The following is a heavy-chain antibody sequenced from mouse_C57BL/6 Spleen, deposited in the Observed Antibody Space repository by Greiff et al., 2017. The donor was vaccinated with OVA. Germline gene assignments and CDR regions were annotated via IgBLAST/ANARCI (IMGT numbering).Heavy chain of an antibody. J-gene: IGHJ4*01. CDR3: ASLYDSYAMDY. V-gene: IGHV2-2*01. CDR1: GFSLTSYG. CDR2: IWSGGST. D-gene: IGHD1-3*01. Sequence: VMLVESGPGLVQPSQCLSITCTVSGFSLTSYGVHWVRQSPGKGLEWLGVIWSGGSTDYNAAFRSRLSISKDNSKSQVFFNMNSLQADDTAIYYCASLYDSYAMDYWGQGTSVTVSS.